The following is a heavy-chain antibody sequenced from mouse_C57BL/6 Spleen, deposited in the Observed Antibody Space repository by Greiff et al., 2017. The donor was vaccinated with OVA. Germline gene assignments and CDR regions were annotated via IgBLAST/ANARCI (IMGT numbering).Heavy chain of an antibody. D-gene: IGHD2-3*01. CDR3: TRGYDGYAMDY. CDR1: GYTFTDYE. J-gene: IGHJ4*01. Sequence: VQLQESGAELVRPGASVTLSCKASGYTFTDYEMHWVKQTPVHGLEWIGAIDPETGGTAYNQKFKGKAILTADKSSSTAYMELRSLTSEDSAVYYCTRGYDGYAMDYWGQGTSVTVSS. V-gene: IGHV1-15*01. CDR2: IDPETGGT.